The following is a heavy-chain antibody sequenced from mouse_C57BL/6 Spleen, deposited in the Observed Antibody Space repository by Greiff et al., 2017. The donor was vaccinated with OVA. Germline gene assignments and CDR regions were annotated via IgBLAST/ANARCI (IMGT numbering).Heavy chain of an antibody. J-gene: IGHJ2*01. Sequence: SGPELVKPGASVKIPCKASGYTFTDYNMDWVKQSHGKSLEWIGDINPNNGGTIYNQKFKGKATLTVDKSSSTAYMELRSLTSEDTAVYYCARSGNWAYYFDYWGQGTTLTVSS. V-gene: IGHV1-18*01. CDR3: ARSGNWAYYFDY. CDR1: GYTFTDYN. D-gene: IGHD4-1*01. CDR2: INPNNGGT.